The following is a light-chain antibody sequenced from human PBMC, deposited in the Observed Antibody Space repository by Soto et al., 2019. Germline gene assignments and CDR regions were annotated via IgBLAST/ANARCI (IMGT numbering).Light chain of an antibody. J-gene: IGKJ4*01. CDR1: QNINNY. V-gene: IGKV1-39*01. Sequence: DIQMTQSPSSLSASVRDRVTITCRESQNINNYVNWYQQKPGKAPKVLIYGASSLQSGVPSRFSGSGSGTDFTLTISSLQPEDFATYYCQQSYSTPPVTFGGGTKVDIK. CDR3: QQSYSTPPVT. CDR2: GAS.